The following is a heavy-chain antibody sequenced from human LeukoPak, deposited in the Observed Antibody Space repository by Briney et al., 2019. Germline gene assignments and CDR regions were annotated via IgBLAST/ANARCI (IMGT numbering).Heavy chain of an antibody. CDR3: ARSPIYDILTLDY. D-gene: IGHD3-9*01. CDR2: ISYDGSNK. J-gene: IGHJ4*02. V-gene: IGHV3-30*04. Sequence: GRSLRLSCAASGFTFSSYAMHWVCQAPGKGLEWVAVISYDGSNKYYADSVKGRFTISRDNSKNTLYLQMNSLRAEDTAVYYCARSPIYDILTLDYWGQGTLVTVSS. CDR1: GFTFSSYA.